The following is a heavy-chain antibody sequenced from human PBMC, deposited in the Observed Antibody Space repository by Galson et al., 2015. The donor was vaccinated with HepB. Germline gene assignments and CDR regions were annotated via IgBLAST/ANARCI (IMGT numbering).Heavy chain of an antibody. J-gene: IGHJ6*02. V-gene: IGHV2-70*11. CDR2: IDWDDDK. CDR3: ARTRHDYGGNPYFYGMDV. Sequence: PALVKPTPTLTLTCTFSGFSLGTSGMCVSWIRQPPGKALEWLARIDWDDDKYYSTSLKTRLTISKDTSKNQVVLTMTNMDPVDTATYYCARTRHDYGGNPYFYGMDVWGQGTTVTVSS. D-gene: IGHD4-23*01. CDR1: GFSLGTSGMC.